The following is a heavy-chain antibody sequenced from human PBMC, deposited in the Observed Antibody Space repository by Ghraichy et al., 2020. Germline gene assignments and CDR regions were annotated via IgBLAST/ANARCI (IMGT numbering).Heavy chain of an antibody. V-gene: IGHV1-3*01. D-gene: IGHD3-10*01. J-gene: IGHJ6*02. CDR1: GYTFTSYA. CDR2: INAGNGNT. CDR3: AREPAIRGAYGMDV. Sequence: ASVKVSCKASGYTFTSYAMHWVRQAPGQRLEWMGWINAGNGNTKYSQKFQGRVTITRDTSASTAYMELSSLRSEDKAVYYCAREPAIRGAYGMDVWGQGTTVTVSS.